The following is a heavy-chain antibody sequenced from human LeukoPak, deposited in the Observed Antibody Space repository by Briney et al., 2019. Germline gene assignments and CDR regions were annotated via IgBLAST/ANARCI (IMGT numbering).Heavy chain of an antibody. CDR1: GFTFDEYG. V-gene: IGHV3-48*01. CDR3: ARSPPPYCGGDCYTTFDY. Sequence: PGGSLRLSCSASGFTFDEYGMTWVRQAPGKGLEWVSYISSSSSTIYYADSVKGRFTISRDNAKNSLYLQMNSLRAEDTAVYYCARSPPPYCGGDCYTTFDYWGQGTLVTVSS. D-gene: IGHD2-21*02. CDR2: ISSSSSTI. J-gene: IGHJ4*02.